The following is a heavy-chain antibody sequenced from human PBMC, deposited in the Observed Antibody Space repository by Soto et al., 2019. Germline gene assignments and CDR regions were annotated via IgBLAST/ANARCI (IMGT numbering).Heavy chain of an antibody. V-gene: IGHV3-7*05. J-gene: IGHJ4*02. CDR1: GGTFSGYW. CDR3: ARGGSDSDY. CDR2: IKEDGSED. D-gene: IGHD2-21*01. Sequence: GGSLRLSWAAAGGTFSGYWMTWVRQAPGKGLEWVASIKEDGSEDHFVDSVKGRFTISRDNSKNSLYLQMNSLRVEDTAVYYCARGGSDSDYWGQGTLVTVSS.